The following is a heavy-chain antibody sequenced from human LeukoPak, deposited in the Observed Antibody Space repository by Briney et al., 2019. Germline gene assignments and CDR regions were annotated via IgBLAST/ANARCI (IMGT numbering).Heavy chain of an antibody. CDR2: IKQDGSEQ. CDR1: GFTFSGYW. V-gene: IGHV3-7*01. Sequence: VGSLRLSCAVSGFTFSGYWMTWGREAPGKGLEWVANIKQDGSEQYYADSVKGRFTISRDNAKNSLYLQMASLRAEDTALYYCVRAPGVGEASFDFWGQGALVTVSS. D-gene: IGHD1-14*01. J-gene: IGHJ4*02. CDR3: VRAPGVGEASFDF.